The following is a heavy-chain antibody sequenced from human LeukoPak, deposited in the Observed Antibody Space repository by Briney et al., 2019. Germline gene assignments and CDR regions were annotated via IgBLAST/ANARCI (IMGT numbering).Heavy chain of an antibody. D-gene: IGHD3-3*01. J-gene: IGHJ4*02. CDR1: GFTFSSYW. CDR3: AREHHLEWLLRPNLYYFDY. Sequence: GGSLRLSCAASGFTFSSYWMHWVRQAPGKGLVWVSRINSDGSSTSYADSVKGRFTISRDNAKNTLYLQMNSLRAEDTAVYYCAREHHLEWLLRPNLYYFDYWGQGTLVTVSS. CDR2: INSDGSST. V-gene: IGHV3-74*01.